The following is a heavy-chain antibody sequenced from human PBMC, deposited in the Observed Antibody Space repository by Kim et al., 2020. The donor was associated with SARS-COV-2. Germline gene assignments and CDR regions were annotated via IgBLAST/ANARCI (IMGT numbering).Heavy chain of an antibody. CDR1: GYSISSGYY. CDR3: ARDRIVGATRGMDV. CDR2: IYHSGST. D-gene: IGHD1-26*01. J-gene: IGHJ6*02. V-gene: IGHV4-38-2*02. Sequence: SETLSLTCTVSGYSISSGYYWGWIRQPPGKGLEWIGSIYHSGSTYYNPSLKSRVTISVDTSKNQFSLKLSSVTAADTAVYYCARDRIVGATRGMDVWGQGTTVTVSS.